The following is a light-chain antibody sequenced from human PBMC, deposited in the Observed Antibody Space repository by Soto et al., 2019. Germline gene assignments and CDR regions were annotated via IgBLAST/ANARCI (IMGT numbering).Light chain of an antibody. V-gene: IGLV2-8*01. CDR3: SSYAGSKNFPYV. CDR1: SSDVGGYNY. J-gene: IGLJ1*01. Sequence: QSVLTQPPSASGSPGQSVTISCTGTSSDVGGYNYVSWYQQHPGKAPKLMIYEVSKRPSGVPDRFSGSKSGNTASLTVSGLQAEAEADYYCSSYAGSKNFPYVFGTGTKVTVL. CDR2: EVS.